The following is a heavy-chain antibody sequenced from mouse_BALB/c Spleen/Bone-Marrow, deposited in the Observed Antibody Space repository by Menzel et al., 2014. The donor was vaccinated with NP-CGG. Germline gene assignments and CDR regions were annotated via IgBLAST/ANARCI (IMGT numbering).Heavy chain of an antibody. CDR3: ARQLGLRWAMDY. D-gene: IGHD3-1*01. V-gene: IGHV5-12-2*01. J-gene: IGHJ4*01. CDR2: ISNGGGST. CDR1: GFTFSSYT. Sequence: EVMLVESGGGLVQPGGSPKLSCAASGFTFSSYTVSWVRQTPEKRLEWVAYISNGGGSTYYPDTAKGRFTISRDNAKNTLYLQMSSLKSEDTAMYYCARQLGLRWAMDYWGQGTSVTVSS.